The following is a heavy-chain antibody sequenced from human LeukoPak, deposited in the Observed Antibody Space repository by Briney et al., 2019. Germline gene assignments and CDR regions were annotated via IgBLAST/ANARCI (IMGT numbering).Heavy chain of an antibody. CDR2: IYYSTNL. CDR1: GDSFSSSTSY. J-gene: IGHJ4*02. CDR3: ARASCSDGSCSTLDY. D-gene: IGHD2-15*01. Sequence: SQTLSLICTVSGDSFSSSTSYWSWIRQHPGKGLEWLGSIYYSTNLYSNPSLQSRVTLSIDTSKNQLSLKVRSVTAAATAVYYCARASCSDGSCSTLDYWGQGTLVSVSS. V-gene: IGHV4-31*03.